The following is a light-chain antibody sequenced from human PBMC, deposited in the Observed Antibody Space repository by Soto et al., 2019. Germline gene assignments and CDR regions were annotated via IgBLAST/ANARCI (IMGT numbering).Light chain of an antibody. CDR3: QQYNGYSRT. Sequence: DFQMTQSPSTLSASVGDRVTITCRASQSVSGWLAWYQQKPGKAPKLLIYKASSLESGVPSRLSGSGSGTKFTLTISSLQPDDFATYYCQQYNGYSRTFGQGTKVEIK. CDR1: QSVSGW. J-gene: IGKJ1*01. V-gene: IGKV1-5*03. CDR2: KAS.